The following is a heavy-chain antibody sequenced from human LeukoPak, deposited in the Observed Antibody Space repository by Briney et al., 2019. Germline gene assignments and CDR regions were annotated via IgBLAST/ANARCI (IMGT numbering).Heavy chain of an antibody. CDR2: INWNGDGT. D-gene: IGHD3-10*01. CDR1: GFTLDDYG. J-gene: IGHJ4*02. CDR3: VKAGGGSGSYFDY. Sequence: GGSLRLSCAASGFTLDDYGMSWVRQVPGKGLEWICGINWNGDGTGYADSVKGRFTISRDNAKNSLYLQMNSLRAEDTAVYYCVKAGGGSGSYFDYWGQGTLVTVSS. V-gene: IGHV3-20*04.